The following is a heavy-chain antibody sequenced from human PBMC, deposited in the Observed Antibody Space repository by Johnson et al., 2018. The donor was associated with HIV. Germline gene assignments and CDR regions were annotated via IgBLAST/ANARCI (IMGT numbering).Heavy chain of an antibody. Sequence: VQLVESGGGVVQPGRSLRLSCAASGFTFSSYAMHWVRQAPGKGLEWVAVISSDESYIHYGDSVKGRFIVSKDTSKHTLYLQMSSLRAEDTAVYYCAREGAPSARDFGALDGDAFDIWGQGTMVTVSS. J-gene: IGHJ3*02. V-gene: IGHV3-30*04. CDR1: GFTFSSYA. D-gene: IGHD3-10*01. CDR3: AREGAPSARDFGALDGDAFDI. CDR2: ISSDESYI.